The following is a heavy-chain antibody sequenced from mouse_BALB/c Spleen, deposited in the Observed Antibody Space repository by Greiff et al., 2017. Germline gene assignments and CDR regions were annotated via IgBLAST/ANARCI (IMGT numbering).Heavy chain of an antibody. Sequence: VQLQQSGPELVRPGVSVKISCKGSSYTFTDYSMHWVKQSPAKSLEWIGVISTYYGNTNFNQKFKGKATMTVDKSSSTAYMELARMTSEDYAVYYCARAYDGKVLRDDWGQGTTVTVSS. D-gene: IGHD2-1*01. CDR1: SYTFTDYS. CDR3: ARAYDGKVLRDD. V-gene: IGHV1-67*01. J-gene: IGHJ4*01. CDR2: ISTYYGNT.